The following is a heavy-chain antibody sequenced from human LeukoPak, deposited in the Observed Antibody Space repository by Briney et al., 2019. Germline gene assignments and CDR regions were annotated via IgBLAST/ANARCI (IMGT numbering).Heavy chain of an antibody. CDR2: INAGNGNT. D-gene: IGHD5-18*01. Sequence: ASVKVSCKASGYTFTSYAMHWVRQAPGQRLEWMGWINAGNGNTKYPQKFQGRVITTRDTSASTAYMELSSLRSEDTAVYYCARHGGYSYGSPLDYWGQGTLVTVSS. J-gene: IGHJ4*02. CDR1: GYTFTSYA. CDR3: ARHGGYSYGSPLDY. V-gene: IGHV1-3*01.